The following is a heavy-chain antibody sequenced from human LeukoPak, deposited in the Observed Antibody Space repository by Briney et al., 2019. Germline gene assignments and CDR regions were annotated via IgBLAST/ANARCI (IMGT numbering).Heavy chain of an antibody. CDR2: IKQDGSEQ. Sequence: GGSLRLSCAASGFTFDDYTMHWVRQAPGKGLEWVANIKQDGSEQYYVDSVKGRFTISRDNAKNSLFLQMSSLRAEDTAVYYCARDVSGYPYPEVTLDYWGQGTLVTVSS. D-gene: IGHD5-18*01. J-gene: IGHJ4*02. V-gene: IGHV3-7*01. CDR3: ARDVSGYPYPEVTLDY. CDR1: GFTFDDYT.